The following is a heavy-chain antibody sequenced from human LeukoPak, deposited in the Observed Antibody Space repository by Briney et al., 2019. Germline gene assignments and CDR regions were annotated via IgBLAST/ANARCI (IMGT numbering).Heavy chain of an antibody. V-gene: IGHV4-4*07. J-gene: IGHJ3*02. CDR2: IYTSGST. D-gene: IGHD3-22*01. CDR1: GGSISSYY. Sequence: SETLSLTCTVSGGSISSYYWSWIRQPPGKGLEWIGRIYTSGSTNYNPSLKSRVTMSVDTSKNQFSLKLSSVTAADTAVYYCARAPYYYDSSAGGNAFDIWGQGTMVTVSS. CDR3: ARAPYYYDSSAGGNAFDI.